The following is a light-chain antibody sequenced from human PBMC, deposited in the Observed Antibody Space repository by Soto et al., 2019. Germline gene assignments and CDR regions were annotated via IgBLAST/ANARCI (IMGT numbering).Light chain of an antibody. CDR1: SSDIGRYNY. CDR2: VVS. V-gene: IGLV2-14*01. J-gene: IGLJ3*02. CDR3: SSYTRGSTLVV. Sequence: QSALTQPASVSGSPGQSITISCTGTSSDIGRYNYVSWYQQHPGRAPRLTIYVVSSRPSGVSDRFSGSKSGNTASLTISGLQAEDEADYYCSSYTRGSTLVVFGGGTKLTVL.